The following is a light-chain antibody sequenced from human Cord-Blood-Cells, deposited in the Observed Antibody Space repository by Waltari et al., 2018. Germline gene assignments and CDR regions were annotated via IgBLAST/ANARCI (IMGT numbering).Light chain of an antibody. CDR3: QVWDSSSDHLWV. J-gene: IGLJ3*02. CDR1: NIGSTS. V-gene: IGLV3-21*04. CDR2: YDS. Sequence: SYVLTQPPSVSVAPGKTARITCGGNNIGSTSEHWYQQKPGQAPVLVIYYDSDRPSGIPERFSGSNSGNTATLTISRVEAGDEADYYCQVWDSSSDHLWVFGGGTKLTVL.